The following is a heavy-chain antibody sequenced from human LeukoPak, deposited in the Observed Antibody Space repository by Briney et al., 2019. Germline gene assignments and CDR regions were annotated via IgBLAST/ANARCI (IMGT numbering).Heavy chain of an antibody. D-gene: IGHD6-25*01. V-gene: IGHV1-8*01. CDR2: MNPNSGNT. CDR3: ARVLTAAGLDF. J-gene: IGHJ4*02. Sequence: VSVKVSCKAPVYTFTSYDIIWVRQATGPGLEGIGWMNPNSGNTGYAQKFQGRVTITRNTSISTAYMELSSLRSEDTAVYYSARVLTAAGLDFWGQGILVTISS. CDR1: VYTFTSYD.